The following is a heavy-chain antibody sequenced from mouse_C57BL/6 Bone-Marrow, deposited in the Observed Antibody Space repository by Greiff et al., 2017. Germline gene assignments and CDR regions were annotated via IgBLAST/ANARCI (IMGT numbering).Heavy chain of an antibody. CDR3: ARSYPWYFDV. V-gene: IGHV1-81*01. Sequence: VQGVESGAELARPGASVKLSCKASGYTFTSYGISWVKQRTGQGLEWIGEIYPRSGNTYYNEKFKGKATLTADKSSSTAYMELRSLTSEDSAVYFCARSYPWYFDVWGTGTTVTVSS. CDR1: GYTFTSYG. CDR2: IYPRSGNT. J-gene: IGHJ1*03. D-gene: IGHD2-10*01.